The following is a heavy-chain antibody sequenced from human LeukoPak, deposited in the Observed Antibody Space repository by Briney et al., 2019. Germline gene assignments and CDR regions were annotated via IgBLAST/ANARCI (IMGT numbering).Heavy chain of an antibody. Sequence: SETLSLTCAVPGGSISSSNWWSWVRQPPGKGLECIGEIYHSGSTNYNPSLKSRVTISVDKSKNQFSLKLSSVTAADTAVYYCAREARSGYYDSSGTYVYWGQGTLVTVSS. CDR3: AREARSGYYDSSGTYVY. J-gene: IGHJ4*02. CDR1: GGSISSSNW. CDR2: IYHSGST. D-gene: IGHD3-22*01. V-gene: IGHV4-4*02.